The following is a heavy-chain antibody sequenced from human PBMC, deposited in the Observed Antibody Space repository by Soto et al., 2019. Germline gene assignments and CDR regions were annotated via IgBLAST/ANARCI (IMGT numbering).Heavy chain of an antibody. CDR2: IYYSGST. Sequence: SETLSLTCTVSGGSISSGGYYWSWIRQHPGKGLEWIGYIYYSGSTYYNPSLKSRVTISVDTSKNQFSLKLSSVTAADTAVYYCVSGRMDVVVVASPNFDYWGQGTLVTVSS. D-gene: IGHD2-15*01. CDR3: VSGRMDVVVVASPNFDY. J-gene: IGHJ4*02. CDR1: GGSISSGGYY. V-gene: IGHV4-31*03.